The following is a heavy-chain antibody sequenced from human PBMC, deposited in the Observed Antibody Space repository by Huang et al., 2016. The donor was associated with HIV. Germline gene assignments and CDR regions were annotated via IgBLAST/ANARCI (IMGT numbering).Heavy chain of an antibody. Sequence: QVRLVESGGGVVQPGASLTLSCSASGFPFSAYGIDWVRQAPGKWMECVAFIRYDGNNDYLIGSVKGRFTISRDKSNNTLYLRMNSLRPEDTAVYYCVKERGSSRARSSFDFWGQGTSVIVSS. V-gene: IGHV3-30*02. CDR3: VKERGSSRARSSFDF. CDR2: IRYDGNND. CDR1: GFPFSAYG. J-gene: IGHJ3*01. D-gene: IGHD6-13*01.